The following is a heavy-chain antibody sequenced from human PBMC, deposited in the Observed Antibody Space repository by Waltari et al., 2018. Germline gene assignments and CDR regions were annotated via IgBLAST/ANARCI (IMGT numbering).Heavy chain of an antibody. J-gene: IGHJ6*02. V-gene: IGHV3-7*03. CDR3: ASNRAAMHYYYYYGMDV. CDR2: IKQDGSEK. Sequence: EVQLVESGGGLVQPGGSLRLSCAASGFTFSSYWMSWVRQAPGKGLEWVANIKQDGSEKYELESGKGGFTSARDNAKNALYLQMNSLRAEDTAVYYCASNRAAMHYYYYYGMDVWGQGTTVTVS. D-gene: IGHD2-2*01. CDR1: GFTFSSYW.